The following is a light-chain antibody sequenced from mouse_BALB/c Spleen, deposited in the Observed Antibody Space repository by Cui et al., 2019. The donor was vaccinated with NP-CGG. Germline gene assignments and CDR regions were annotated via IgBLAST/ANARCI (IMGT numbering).Light chain of an antibody. V-gene: IGKV1-117*01. CDR3: FSRFTCSLT. Sequence: DVWMTETPLCWPVRLGDQASISCRSSQSIVHSNGNTYLEWYLQKPGQSPKLLIYKVSNRFSGVPDRFSGSGSGTDFTLKISRVEAEDLGVYYCFSRFTCSLTFGAGTKLGLK. J-gene: IGKJ5*01. CDR2: KVS. CDR1: QSIVHSNGNTY.